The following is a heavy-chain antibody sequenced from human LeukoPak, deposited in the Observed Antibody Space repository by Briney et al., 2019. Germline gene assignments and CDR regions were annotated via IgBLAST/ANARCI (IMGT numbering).Heavy chain of an antibody. CDR3: ARVIAAAGVDY. D-gene: IGHD6-13*01. Sequence: GGSLRLSCAAFGFTFSSYGMNWVRQAPGKGLEWVSSISSSSYIYYADSVRGRFTISRDNAKNSLYLQMNSLRAEDTAVYYCARVIAAAGVDYWGQGTLVTVSS. J-gene: IGHJ4*02. CDR2: ISSSSYI. CDR1: GFTFSSYG. V-gene: IGHV3-21*01.